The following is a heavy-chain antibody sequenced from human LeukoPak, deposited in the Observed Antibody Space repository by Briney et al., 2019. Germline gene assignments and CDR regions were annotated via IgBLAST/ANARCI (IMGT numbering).Heavy chain of an antibody. CDR3: ARDPPYDTSGYYFDY. D-gene: IGHD3-22*01. CDR2: INPSGGST. CDR1: GYTFTSYY. Sequence: GASVKVSCKASGYTFTSYYMHWVRQAPGQGLEWMGIINPSGGSTSYAQKFQGRVTMTRDTSTSTVYMELSSLRYEDTAVYYCARDPPYDTSGYYFDYWGQGTLVTVSS. V-gene: IGHV1-46*01. J-gene: IGHJ4*02.